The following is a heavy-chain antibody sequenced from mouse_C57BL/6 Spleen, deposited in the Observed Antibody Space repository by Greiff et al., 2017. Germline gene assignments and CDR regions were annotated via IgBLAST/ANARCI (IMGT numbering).Heavy chain of an antibody. CDR3: ARKKGYGYDAGDAMDY. CDR2: IWSGGST. D-gene: IGHD2-2*01. Sequence: VNVVESGPGLVQPSQSLSITCTVSGFSLTSYGVHWVRQSPGKGLEWLGVIWSGGSTDYNAAFISRLSISKDNSKSQVFFKMNSLQADDTAIYYCARKKGYGYDAGDAMDYWGQGTSVTVSS. J-gene: IGHJ4*01. V-gene: IGHV2-2*01. CDR1: GFSLTSYG.